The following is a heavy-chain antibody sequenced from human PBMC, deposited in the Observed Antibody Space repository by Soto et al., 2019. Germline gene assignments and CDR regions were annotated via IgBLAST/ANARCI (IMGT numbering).Heavy chain of an antibody. D-gene: IGHD6-19*01. CDR1: GVTFSAVY. V-gene: IGHV3-11*05. CDR2: ISSSGTSA. J-gene: IGHJ4*02. Sequence: QVQLEESGGGLVKPGGSLRLSCAASGVTFSAVYMSWIRQAPNKGLENISYISSSGTSAKYADSVKGRFTNSRDNAKHSLYLQMNSLRAEDTAVYYCLRERGAVTGQYLEYWGQGALVTVSS. CDR3: LRERGAVTGQYLEY.